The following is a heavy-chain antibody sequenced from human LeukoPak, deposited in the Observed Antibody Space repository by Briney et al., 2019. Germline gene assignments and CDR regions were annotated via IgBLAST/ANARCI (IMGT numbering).Heavy chain of an antibody. CDR1: GFSFSTYA. V-gene: IGHV3-23*01. CDR2: LSASGGTT. D-gene: IGHD1-26*01. J-gene: IGHJ4*02. Sequence: PGGSLRLSCSASGFSFSTYAMTWVRQAPGKGLEWVSALSASGGTTYYADSVKGRFTTSRDNLKNTLYLQMNSLRAEDTAVYYCAREDSGSYYSDYWGQGTLVTVSS. CDR3: AREDSGSYYSDY.